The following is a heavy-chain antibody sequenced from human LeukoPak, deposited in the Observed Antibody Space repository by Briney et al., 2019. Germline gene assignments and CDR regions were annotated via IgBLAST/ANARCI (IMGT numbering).Heavy chain of an antibody. Sequence: SETLSLTCTVSGRSISTYYWSWLRQPPGKGLEWIGYIHYSGSTNYNPSLKSRVAISVDTSKNQFSLKLSFVPAADTAVYYCARLIGGVGYFDLWGRGTLVTVSS. J-gene: IGHJ2*01. CDR2: IHYSGST. CDR3: ARLIGGVGYFDL. CDR1: GRSISTYY. V-gene: IGHV4-59*08.